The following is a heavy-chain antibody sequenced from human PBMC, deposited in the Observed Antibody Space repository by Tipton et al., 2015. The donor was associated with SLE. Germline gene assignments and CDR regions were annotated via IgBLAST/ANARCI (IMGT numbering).Heavy chain of an antibody. J-gene: IGHJ4*02. CDR1: GGSISSYY. D-gene: IGHD5-18*01. Sequence: TLSLTCTVSGGSISSYYWSWIRQPPGKGLEWIGYIYYSGSTNYNPSLKSRVTISMDTSKNQFSLKLSSVTAADTAFYYCARDGYSYPFDYWGQGTLVTVSS. CDR2: IYYSGST. CDR3: ARDGYSYPFDY. V-gene: IGHV4-59*12.